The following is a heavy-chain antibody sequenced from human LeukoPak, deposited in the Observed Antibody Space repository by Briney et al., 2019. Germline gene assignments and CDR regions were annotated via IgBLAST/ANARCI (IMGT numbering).Heavy chain of an antibody. D-gene: IGHD6-6*01. CDR2: IYYSGST. CDR3: ARDIRGGSSFDY. V-gene: IGHV4-31*03. J-gene: IGHJ4*02. CDR1: GGSISSGGYY. Sequence: PSQTLSLTCTVSGGSISSGGYYWSWIRQHPGKGLEWIGYIYYSGSTYYNPSLKSRVTISVDTSKNQFSLKLSSVTAADTAVYYCARDIRGGSSFDYWGQGTLVTVSS.